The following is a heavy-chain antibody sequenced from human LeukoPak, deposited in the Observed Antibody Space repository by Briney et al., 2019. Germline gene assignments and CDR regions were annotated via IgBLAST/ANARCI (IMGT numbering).Heavy chain of an antibody. CDR1: GFTFSSYS. CDR2: ISSSSSYI. D-gene: IGHD1-14*01. V-gene: IGHV3-21*01. CDR3: ARTRYGNAFDI. Sequence: PGGSLRLSCAASGFTFSSYSMNWVRQAPGRGREGVSSISSSSSYIYYADSVKGRFTISRDNAKNSLYLQMNSLRAEDTAVYYCARTRYGNAFDIWGQGTMVTVSS. J-gene: IGHJ3*02.